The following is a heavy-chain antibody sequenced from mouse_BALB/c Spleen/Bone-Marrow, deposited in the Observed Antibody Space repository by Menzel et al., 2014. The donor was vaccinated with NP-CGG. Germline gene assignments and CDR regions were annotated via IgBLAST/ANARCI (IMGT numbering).Heavy chain of an antibody. CDR1: GFNIKDTY. J-gene: IGHJ3*01. Sequence: EVKLVESGAELVKPGASAKLSCTASGFNIKDTYMHWVKQRPEQGLEWIGRIDPANGNTKYDPKFQGKATITADTSSNTAYLQLSSLTSEDTAVYYCAVYYYGSSSFAYWGQGTLVTVSA. CDR3: AVYYYGSSSFAY. CDR2: IDPANGNT. V-gene: IGHV14-3*02. D-gene: IGHD1-1*01.